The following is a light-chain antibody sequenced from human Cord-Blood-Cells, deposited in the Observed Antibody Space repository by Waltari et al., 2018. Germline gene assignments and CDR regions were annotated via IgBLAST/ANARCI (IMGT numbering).Light chain of an antibody. CDR3: AAWDDSLSGWV. CDR1: SSNIGSNY. V-gene: IGLV1-47*01. CDR2: RNK. J-gene: IGLJ3*02. Sequence: QSVLTQPPSASGTPGQRVTIPCSGRSSNIGSNYVYWYQQLPGTAPKLLIYRNKQRPSGVPDRFSGSKSGTSASLAISGLRSEDEADYYCAAWDDSLSGWVFGGGTKLTVL.